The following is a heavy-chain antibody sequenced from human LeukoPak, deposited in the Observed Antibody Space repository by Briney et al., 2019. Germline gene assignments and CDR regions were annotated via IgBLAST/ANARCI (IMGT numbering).Heavy chain of an antibody. CDR3: ARDLLLVRSSWHVKVGAFDI. Sequence: ASVKVSCKASGYTFTGYYMHWVRQAPGQGLEWMGRINPNSGGTNYAQKFQARVTMTRDTSISTAYMELSRLRSDDTAVYYCARDLLLVRSSWHVKVGAFDIWGQGTMVTVSS. D-gene: IGHD6-13*01. CDR2: INPNSGGT. V-gene: IGHV1-2*06. J-gene: IGHJ3*02. CDR1: GYTFTGYY.